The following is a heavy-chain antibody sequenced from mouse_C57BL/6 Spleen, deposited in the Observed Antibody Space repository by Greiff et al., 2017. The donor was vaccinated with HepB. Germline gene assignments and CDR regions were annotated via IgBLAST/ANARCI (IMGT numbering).Heavy chain of an antibody. CDR3: ARKRVLDWYFDV. CDR2: IYPGDGDT. CDR1: GYAFSSSW. D-gene: IGHD2-14*01. J-gene: IGHJ1*03. Sequence: QVQLQQSGPELVKPGASVKISCKASGYAFSSSWMNWVKQRPGKGLEWIGRIYPGDGDTNYNGKFKGKATLTADKSSSTAYMQLSSLTSEDSAVYFCARKRVLDWYFDVWGTGTTVTVSS. V-gene: IGHV1-82*01.